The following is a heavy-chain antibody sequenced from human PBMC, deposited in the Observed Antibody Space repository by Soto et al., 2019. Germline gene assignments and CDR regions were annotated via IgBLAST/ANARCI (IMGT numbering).Heavy chain of an antibody. CDR1: GGSISSGDYY. D-gene: IGHD3-22*01. J-gene: IGHJ4*02. CDR3: ARDGGADSSGKNIVGLDY. Sequence: QVQLQESGPGLVKPSQTLSLTCTVSGGSISSGDYYWSWIRQPPGKGLEWIGYIYYSGSTYYNPSLKSRVTISVDTSKNQFSLTLSSVTAADTAVYYCARDGGADSSGKNIVGLDYWGQGTLVTVSS. V-gene: IGHV4-30-4*01. CDR2: IYYSGST.